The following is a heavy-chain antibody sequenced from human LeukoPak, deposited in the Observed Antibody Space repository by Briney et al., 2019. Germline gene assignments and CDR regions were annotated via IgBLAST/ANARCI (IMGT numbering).Heavy chain of an antibody. CDR2: INPSGGST. Sequence: ASVKVSCKASGYTFTSYYMHWVRQAPGQGLEWMGIINPSGGSTNYAQKFQGRVTITRDMSTSTVYMELSSLRSEDTAVYYCARGKSSSPPRDAFDIWGQGTMVTVSS. J-gene: IGHJ3*02. CDR1: GYTFTSYY. CDR3: ARGKSSSPPRDAFDI. D-gene: IGHD6-13*01. V-gene: IGHV1-46*01.